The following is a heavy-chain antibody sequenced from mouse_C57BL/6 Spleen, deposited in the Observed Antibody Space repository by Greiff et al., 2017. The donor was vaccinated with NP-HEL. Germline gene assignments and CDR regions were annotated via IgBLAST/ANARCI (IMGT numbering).Heavy chain of an antibody. CDR3: ARNDYDRAMDY. J-gene: IGHJ4*01. CDR1: GYTFTSYW. CDR2: IHPNSGST. D-gene: IGHD2-4*01. Sequence: QVHVKQPGAELVKPGASVKLSCKASGYTFTSYWMHWVKQRPGQGLEWIGMIHPNSGSTNYNEKFKSKATLTVDKSSSTAYMQLSSLTSEDSAVYYCARNDYDRAMDYWGQGTSVTVSS. V-gene: IGHV1-64*01.